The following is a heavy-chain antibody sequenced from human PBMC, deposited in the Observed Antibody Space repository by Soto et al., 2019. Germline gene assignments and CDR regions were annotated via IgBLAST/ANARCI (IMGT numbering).Heavy chain of an antibody. J-gene: IGHJ4*02. V-gene: IGHV5-51*01. CDR1: GFNFPTFW. D-gene: IGHD3-10*01. CDR3: ARDTSYYYGSGVALLK. CDR2: IYPDDSDT. Sequence: GESLKISCKHSGFNFPTFWIAWVRQMPGNGLEWMGTIYPDDSDTRYSPSFQGQVTISADKSIQTAYLQWGSLKASDSAMYYCARDTSYYYGSGVALLKWGQGTLVTVSS.